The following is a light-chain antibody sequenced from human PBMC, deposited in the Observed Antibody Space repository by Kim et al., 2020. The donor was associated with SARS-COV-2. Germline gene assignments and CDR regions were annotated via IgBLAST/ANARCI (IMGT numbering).Light chain of an antibody. V-gene: IGKV3-15*01. CDR1: QSVSSN. CDR3: QQYNNWPPCT. CDR2: GAS. J-gene: IGKJ2*02. Sequence: VSPGGRATRSCRASQSVSSNLAWYQQKPGQAPRLLIYGASTRATGIPARFSGSGSGTEFTLTISSLQSEDFAVYYCQQYNNWPPCTFGQGTKLEI.